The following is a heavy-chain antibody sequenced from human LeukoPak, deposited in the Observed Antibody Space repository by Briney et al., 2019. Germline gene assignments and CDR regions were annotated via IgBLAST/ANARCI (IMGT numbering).Heavy chain of an antibody. CDR1: GFTFSSYA. J-gene: IGHJ4*02. CDR2: INSDGSST. V-gene: IGHV3-74*01. CDR3: ASSLRDYTPYDY. Sequence: GGSLRLSCAASGFTFSSYAMSWVRQAPGKGLVWVSRINSDGSSTSYADSVKGRFTISRDNAKNTLYLQMNSLRAEDTAVYYCASSLRDYTPYDYWGQGTLVTVSS. D-gene: IGHD3-3*01.